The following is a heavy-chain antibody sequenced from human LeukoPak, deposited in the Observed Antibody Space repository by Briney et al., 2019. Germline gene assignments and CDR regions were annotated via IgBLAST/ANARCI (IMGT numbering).Heavy chain of an antibody. V-gene: IGHV4-59*01. J-gene: IGHJ4*02. CDR2: IYYSGST. CDR3: ARVSFGWLQPFDY. CDR1: GGSISSYY. Sequence: SETLSLTCTVSGGSISSYYWSWIRQPPGKGLEWIGYIYYSGSTNYNPSLKSRVTISVDTSKNQFSLKLSSVTAADTAVYYCARVSFGWLQPFDYWGQGTLVTVSS. D-gene: IGHD5-24*01.